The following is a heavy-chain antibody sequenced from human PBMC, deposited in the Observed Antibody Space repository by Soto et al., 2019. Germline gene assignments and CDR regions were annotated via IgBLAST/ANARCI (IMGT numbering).Heavy chain of an antibody. Sequence: GGSLRLSCAASGFTFSSYAMHWVRQAPGKGLEWVAVISYDGSNKYYADSVKGRFTISRDNSKNTLYLQMDSLRAEDTAVYYCARLSAYGSGSPAYYGMDVWGQGTTVTVSS. CDR2: ISYDGSNK. D-gene: IGHD3-10*01. CDR3: ARLSAYGSGSPAYYGMDV. V-gene: IGHV3-30-3*01. CDR1: GFTFSSYA. J-gene: IGHJ6*02.